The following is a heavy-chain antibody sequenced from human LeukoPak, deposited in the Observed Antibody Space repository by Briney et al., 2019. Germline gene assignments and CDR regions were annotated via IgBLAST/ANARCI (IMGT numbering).Heavy chain of an antibody. V-gene: IGHV3-30*04. CDR3: AREISGWYS. J-gene: IGHJ4*02. CDR1: GFTFSSYA. D-gene: IGHD6-19*01. CDR2: ISYDGSNK. Sequence: PGGSLRLSCAASGFTFSSYAMHWVRQAPGKGLEWVAVISYDGSNKYYADSAKGRFTISRDNSKNTLYLQMNSLRAEDTAVYYCAREISGWYSWGQGTLVTVSS.